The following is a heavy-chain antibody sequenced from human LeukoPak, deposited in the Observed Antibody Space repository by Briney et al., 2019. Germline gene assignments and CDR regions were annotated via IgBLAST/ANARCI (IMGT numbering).Heavy chain of an antibody. CDR1: GFTFSSYW. D-gene: IGHD5-12*01. CDR2: IKQDGSEK. CDR3: ARVCSGYGYYYYYYMDV. Sequence: GGSLRLSCAASGFTFSSYWMSWVRQAPGKGLEWVANIKQDGSEKYYVDSVKGRFTISRDNAKNSLYLQMNSLRAEDTAVYYCARVCSGYGYYYYYYMDVWGKGTTVTVSS. V-gene: IGHV3-7*01. J-gene: IGHJ6*03.